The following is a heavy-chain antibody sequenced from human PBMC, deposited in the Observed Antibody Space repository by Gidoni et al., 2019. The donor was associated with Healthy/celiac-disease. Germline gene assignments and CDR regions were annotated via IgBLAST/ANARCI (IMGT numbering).Heavy chain of an antibody. V-gene: IGHV2-26*01. CDR2: IFSNDEK. CDR3: ARRGDYGDSNFDY. J-gene: IGHJ4*02. Sequence: QVTLKESGPVLVKPTDTLTLPCTVSGFSLSNARMGVSCIRQPPGKAREWLAHIFSNDEKSYSTPLKSRLTISKDTSKSQVVLTMTNMDPVDTATYYCARRGDYGDSNFDYWGQGTLVTVSS. CDR1: GFSLSNARMG. D-gene: IGHD4-17*01.